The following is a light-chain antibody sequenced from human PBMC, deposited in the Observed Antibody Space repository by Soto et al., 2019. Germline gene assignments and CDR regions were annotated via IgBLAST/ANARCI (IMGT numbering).Light chain of an antibody. CDR2: ENY. V-gene: IGLV1-51*02. J-gene: IGLJ2*01. Sequence: QSVLTQPPSVSAAPGQKVTISCSGSSSNIGSNYVSWYQQLPGTAPKLLIYENYERPSGIPDRFSGSKSGTSATLGITGLQTGDEADYYCGAWDGSLTGRVFGGGTKVTVL. CDR3: GAWDGSLTGRV. CDR1: SSNIGSNY.